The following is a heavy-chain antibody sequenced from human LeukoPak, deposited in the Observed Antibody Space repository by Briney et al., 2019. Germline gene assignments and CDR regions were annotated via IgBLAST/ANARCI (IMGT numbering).Heavy chain of an antibody. Sequence: PGRSLRLSCATCGFTFSTYSMHWVRQAPGKGLEWVAVISYDGSLQFYADSVKGRFTISRDNSKNTLYLQMNSLRGEDTAVYYCARGSDYYDSSGYSFGDYWGQGTLVTVSS. CDR3: ARGSDYYDSSGYSFGDY. CDR2: ISYDGSLQ. D-gene: IGHD3-22*01. V-gene: IGHV3-30-3*01. CDR1: GFTFSTYS. J-gene: IGHJ4*02.